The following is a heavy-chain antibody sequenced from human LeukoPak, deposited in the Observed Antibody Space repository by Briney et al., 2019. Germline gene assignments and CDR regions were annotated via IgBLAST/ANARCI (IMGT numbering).Heavy chain of an antibody. CDR3: ARAYYYGPGSYYLHGYFDY. V-gene: IGHV5-51*01. CDR2: IYPGDSDT. J-gene: IGHJ4*02. D-gene: IGHD3-10*01. CDR1: GYSFTSYW. Sequence: GESLKISCKGSGYSFTSYWIGWVRQMPGKGLEWMGIIYPGDSDTRYSPSFQGQVTISADKSISTAYLQWSSLKASDTAMYYCARAYYYGPGSYYLHGYFDYWGQGTLVTVSS.